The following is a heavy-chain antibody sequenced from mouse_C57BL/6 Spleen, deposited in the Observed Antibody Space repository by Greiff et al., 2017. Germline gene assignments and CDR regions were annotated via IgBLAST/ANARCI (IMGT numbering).Heavy chain of an antibody. D-gene: IGHD2-3*01. CDR2: INPSTGGT. Sequence: VQLQQPGPELVKPGASVKISCKASGYSFTGYYMTWVKQSPETSLEWIGEINPSTGGTNYNQTFKAKATLTVDTSSSTAYIQLISLTSEHSAVDYCARDGYYETYYIDYWGQGTSLTVSS. V-gene: IGHV1-42*01. CDR1: GYSFTGYY. CDR3: ARDGYYETYYIDY. J-gene: IGHJ2*02.